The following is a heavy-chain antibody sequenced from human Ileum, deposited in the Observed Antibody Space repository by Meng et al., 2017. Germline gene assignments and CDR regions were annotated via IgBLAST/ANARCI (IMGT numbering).Heavy chain of an antibody. CDR1: GGTLSSAGYY. CDR3: ARDVMGIRDGAVEDY. V-gene: IGHV4-31*03. D-gene: IGHD5-24*01. J-gene: IGHJ4*02. Sequence: QVQLQESGPGLVKPSQTLSLTCTVSGGTLSSAGYYWSWIRQFPGKGLEWIGFIFYTGTTYYNPSRESRVTISVDTSKNQYYLKMNSVTAADTAVYYCARDVMGIRDGAVEDYWGQGTLVTVSS. CDR2: IFYTGTT.